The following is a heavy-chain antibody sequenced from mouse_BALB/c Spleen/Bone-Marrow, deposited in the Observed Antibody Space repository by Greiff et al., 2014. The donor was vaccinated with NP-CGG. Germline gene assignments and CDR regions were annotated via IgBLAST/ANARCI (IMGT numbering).Heavy chain of an antibody. J-gene: IGHJ4*01. Sequence: DVKLQESGAELVKPGASVKLSCTASGFNIKDTYMHWVKQRPEQSLEWIGMIDPANGNTKYDPKFQGKATITADTSSNTAYLQLSSLTSEDTAVYYCARYYYGSSYAMDYWGQGTSVTVSS. CDR3: ARYYYGSSYAMDY. CDR2: IDPANGNT. CDR1: GFNIKDTY. V-gene: IGHV14-3*02. D-gene: IGHD1-1*01.